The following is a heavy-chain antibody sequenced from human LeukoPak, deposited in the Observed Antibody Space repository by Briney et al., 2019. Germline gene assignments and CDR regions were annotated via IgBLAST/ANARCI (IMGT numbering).Heavy chain of an antibody. J-gene: IGHJ4*02. V-gene: IGHV3-23*01. D-gene: IGHD3-22*01. CDR2: TSGTTGDT. CDR1: GLTFSTSP. Sequence: GGSLRLSCAATGLTFSTSPMNWVRQAPGKGLEWVSTSGTTGDTYYADSVKGRFTISRDNSKNTLYLQMTSLRAEDTALYYCATKTPGNYPYDYWGQGTLVIVSP. CDR3: ATKTPGNYPYDY.